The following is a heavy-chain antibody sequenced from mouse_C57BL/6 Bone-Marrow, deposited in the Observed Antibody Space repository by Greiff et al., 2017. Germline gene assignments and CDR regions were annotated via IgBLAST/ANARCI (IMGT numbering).Heavy chain of an antibody. CDR1: GYAFSSSW. J-gene: IGHJ3*01. V-gene: IGHV1-82*01. Sequence: QVQLQQSGPELVKPGASVKISCKASGYAFSSSWMNWVKQRPGKGLEWIGRIYPGDGDTNYNGKFKGKATLTADKSSSTAYMQLSSLTSEDSAVYFCARLEGYDYDGFAYGGQGTLVTVSA. CDR2: IYPGDGDT. D-gene: IGHD2-4*01. CDR3: ARLEGYDYDGFAY.